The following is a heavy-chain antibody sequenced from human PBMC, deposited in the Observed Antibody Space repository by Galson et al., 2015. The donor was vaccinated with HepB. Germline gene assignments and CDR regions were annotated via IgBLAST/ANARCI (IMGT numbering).Heavy chain of an antibody. D-gene: IGHD4-17*01. Sequence: SLRLSCAASKFTFSTFSMNWVRQAPGKGLEWVSYISGDSSAIFYADSVKGRFTISRDNSKNTLYVQVHSLGAEDTAVYYCARGGDGDLYYFDYWGQGTLVTVSS. J-gene: IGHJ4*02. V-gene: IGHV3-48*01. CDR2: ISGDSSAI. CDR1: KFTFSTFS. CDR3: ARGGDGDLYYFDY.